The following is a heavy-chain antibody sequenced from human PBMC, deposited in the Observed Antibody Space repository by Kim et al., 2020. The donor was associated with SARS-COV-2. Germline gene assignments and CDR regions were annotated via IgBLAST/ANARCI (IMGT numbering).Heavy chain of an antibody. CDR3: TTHLSYYDSSGYSRNFDY. CDR2: IKSKTDGGTT. D-gene: IGHD3-22*01. CDR1: GFTFSNAW. Sequence: GGSLRLSCAASGFTFSNAWMSWVRQAPGKGLEWVGRIKSKTDGGTTDYAAPVKGRFTISRDDSKNTLYLQMNSLKTEDTAVYYCTTHLSYYDSSGYSRNFDYWGQGTLVTVSS. J-gene: IGHJ4*02. V-gene: IGHV3-15*01.